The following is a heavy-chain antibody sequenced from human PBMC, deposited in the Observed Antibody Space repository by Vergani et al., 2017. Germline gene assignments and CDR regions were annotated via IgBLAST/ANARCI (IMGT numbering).Heavy chain of an antibody. CDR2: IKSDGSIT. J-gene: IGHJ5*01. D-gene: IGHD3-9*01. CDR1: GFSFNSYW. CDR3: ANARCIETCYMSNWLDS. V-gene: IGHV3-74*03. Sequence: DVHLAESGGGFFQPGGSLSLSCSASGFSFNSYWLHWFRQVPGKGPLWGSRIKSDGSITAYADSVKGRLTISSDNAQNTLYLQMNSLRVEDTGVYYCANARCIETCYMSNWLDSWGQGTLVTVSS.